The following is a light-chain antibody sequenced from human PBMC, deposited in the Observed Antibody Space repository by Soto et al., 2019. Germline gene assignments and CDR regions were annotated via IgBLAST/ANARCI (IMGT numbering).Light chain of an antibody. Sequence: QSVLPQPPSASGTPGQRVTVSCSGGSSNIKTNGVSWYQQVPGAAPKLLIYSNNQRPSGAPDRFSGSKSGTSASLAISGLQSEDEATYHCATWDDSLNGLIFGGGTKLTVL. CDR2: SNN. V-gene: IGLV1-44*01. J-gene: IGLJ2*01. CDR3: ATWDDSLNGLI. CDR1: SSNIKTNG.